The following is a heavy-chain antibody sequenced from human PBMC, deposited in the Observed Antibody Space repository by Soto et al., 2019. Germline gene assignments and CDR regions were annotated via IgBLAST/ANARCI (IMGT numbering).Heavy chain of an antibody. CDR2: IKYSGTT. CDR1: GGSISSSRCH. CDR3: ARHGITGSYHDALDI. D-gene: IGHD1-26*01. Sequence: QLQLQESGPGLVKPSATLSLTCTVSGGSISSSRCHWGWIRQPPGKGLEWIASIKYSGTTFYNPSLNSRVTLYVDTSKNQFALKLSAVTPAETAGYYGARHGITGSYHDALDIWGQWTMVTVSS. J-gene: IGHJ3*02. V-gene: IGHV4-39*01.